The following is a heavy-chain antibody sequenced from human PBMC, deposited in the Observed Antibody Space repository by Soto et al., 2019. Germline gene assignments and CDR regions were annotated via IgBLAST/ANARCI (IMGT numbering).Heavy chain of an antibody. Sequence: PSETLSLTCTVSGGSISSGDYYWSWIRQPPGKGLEWIGYIYYSGSTYYNPSLKSRVTISVDTSKNQFSLKLSSVTAADTAVYCCARGGCSSTSCYGYYYYGMDVWGQGTTVTVSS. J-gene: IGHJ6*02. V-gene: IGHV4-30-4*01. CDR2: IYYSGST. CDR3: ARGGCSSTSCYGYYYYGMDV. D-gene: IGHD2-2*01. CDR1: GGSISSGDYY.